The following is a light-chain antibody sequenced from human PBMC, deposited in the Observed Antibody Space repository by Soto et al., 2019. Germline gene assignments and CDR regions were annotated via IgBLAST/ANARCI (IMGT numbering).Light chain of an antibody. CDR1: QSVSRY. CDR3: QQRAEGPIT. Sequence: EIVLTQSPATLSLSPGERATLSCRASQSVSRYLAWYQQKPGQAPRLLIYDASNRATGIPARFSGSGSGTDFTLTVSSLEPEDFAVYYCQQRAEGPITFGQGTRLEIK. CDR2: DAS. J-gene: IGKJ5*01. V-gene: IGKV3-11*01.